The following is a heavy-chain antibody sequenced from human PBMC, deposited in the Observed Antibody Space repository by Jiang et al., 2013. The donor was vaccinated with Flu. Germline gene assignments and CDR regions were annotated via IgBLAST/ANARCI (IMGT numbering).Heavy chain of an antibody. J-gene: IGHJ4*02. D-gene: IGHD2-15*01. V-gene: IGHV5-51*01. CDR3: ARLVIISGGVFDY. CDR2: IYPGDSDT. Sequence: KGLEWMGIIYPGDSDTRYSPSFQGQVTISADKSISTAYLQWSSLKASDTAMYYCARLVIISGGVFDYWGQGTLVTVSS.